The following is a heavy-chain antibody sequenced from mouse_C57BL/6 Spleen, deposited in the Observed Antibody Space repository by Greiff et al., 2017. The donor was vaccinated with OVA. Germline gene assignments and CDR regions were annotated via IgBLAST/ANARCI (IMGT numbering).Heavy chain of an antibody. CDR2: IYPGNGGT. J-gene: IGHJ2*01. D-gene: IGHD2-10*02. CDR3: TRAEYECDCDFDD. CDR1: GYTFTSYW. Sequence: VQLQQPGTELVRPGASVKMSCKTSGYTFTSYWMNWVKQRPGQGLEWIGAIYPGNGGTTYNQKFKGKAKLTVDTSSSTAYMELSSLTYEDSAVYYCTRAEYECDCDFDDWGKGTTLTVSS. V-gene: IGHV1-5*01.